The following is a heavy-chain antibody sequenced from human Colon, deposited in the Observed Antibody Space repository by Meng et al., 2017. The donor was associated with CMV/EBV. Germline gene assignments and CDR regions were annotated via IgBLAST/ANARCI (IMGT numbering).Heavy chain of an antibody. Sequence: GESLKISCAASGLTFDNYWIHWVRQAPGEGLVWVSRINSDGRSTNYADSVKGRFTISRDNAKNTVYLQMNSLRAEDAAVYYCVRDRLIGSGTGGLDVWGQGTTVTVSS. D-gene: IGHD3-10*01. CDR1: GLTFDNYW. J-gene: IGHJ6*02. V-gene: IGHV3-74*01. CDR2: INSDGRST. CDR3: VRDRLIGSGTGGLDV.